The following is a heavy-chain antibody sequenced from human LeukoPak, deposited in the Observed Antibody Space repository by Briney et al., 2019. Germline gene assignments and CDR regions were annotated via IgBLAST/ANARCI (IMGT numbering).Heavy chain of an antibody. CDR2: IRSKANSYAT. J-gene: IGHJ3*01. V-gene: IGHV3-73*01. CDR1: GFTFSGSA. CDR3: ARDDGLDVFDV. Sequence: GGSLRLSCAASGFTFSGSAMHWVRQASGKGLEWVGRIRSKANSYATAYAASVKDRFTISRDDSKNTAYLQMNSLRAEDTAVYYCARDDGLDVFDVWGQGTAVTVSS. D-gene: IGHD2-8*01.